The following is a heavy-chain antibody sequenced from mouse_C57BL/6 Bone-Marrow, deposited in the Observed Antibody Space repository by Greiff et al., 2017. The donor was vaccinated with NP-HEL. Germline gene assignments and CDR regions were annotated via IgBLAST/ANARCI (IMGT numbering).Heavy chain of an antibody. Sequence: QVQLQPSGAELVKPGASVKISCKASGYEFSHYWLNWVQQRPGKGLEWIGQIYPGDGDTNYNGKFKDKATLTADKSSSTAYMQLSRLTSEDSAVYFCARGAYWGQGTLVTVSA. CDR3: ARGAY. CDR2: IYPGDGDT. J-gene: IGHJ3*01. V-gene: IGHV1-80*01. CDR1: GYEFSHYW.